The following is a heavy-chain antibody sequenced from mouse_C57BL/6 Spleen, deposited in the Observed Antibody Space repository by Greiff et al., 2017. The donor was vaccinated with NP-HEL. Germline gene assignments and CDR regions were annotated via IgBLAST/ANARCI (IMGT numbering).Heavy chain of an antibody. D-gene: IGHD1-1*01. CDR2: ISSGGSYT. V-gene: IGHV5-6*01. J-gene: IGHJ4*01. CDR3: ARDYYGSSYDYAMDY. CDR1: GFTFSSYG. Sequence: VQLKESGGDLVKPGGSLKLSCAASGFTFSSYGMSWVRQTPDKRLEWVATISSGGSYTYYPDSVKGRFTISRDNAKNTLYLQMSSLKSEDTAMYYCARDYYGSSYDYAMDYWGQGTSVTVSS.